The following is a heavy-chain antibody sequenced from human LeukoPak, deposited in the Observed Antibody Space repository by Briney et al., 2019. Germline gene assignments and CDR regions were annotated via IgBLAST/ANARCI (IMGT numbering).Heavy chain of an antibody. CDR3: ARERGGWSCFDY. CDR1: GGSLSSSSYY. Sequence: SETLSLTCTVSGGSLSSSSYYWGWIRQPPGKGLEWIGSIYYSGFTYYNPSLKSRVTISVDTSKNQFSLKLSSVTAADTALYYCARERGGWSCFDYWGQGTLVTVSS. J-gene: IGHJ4*02. CDR2: IYYSGFT. D-gene: IGHD2-21*01. V-gene: IGHV4-39*02.